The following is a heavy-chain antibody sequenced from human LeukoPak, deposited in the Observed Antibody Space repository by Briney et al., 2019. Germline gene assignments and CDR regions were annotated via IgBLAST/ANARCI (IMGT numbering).Heavy chain of an antibody. V-gene: IGHV3-74*01. CDR3: ASPRYSYGVPTDY. CDR1: GFTFSSYW. Sequence: GGSLRLSCAASGFTFSSYWMHWVRQAPGKWLVWVSRINSDGSSTSYADSVKGRFTISRDNAKNTLYLQMNSLRAEDTAVYYCASPRYSYGVPTDYWGQGTLVTVSS. J-gene: IGHJ4*02. CDR2: INSDGSST. D-gene: IGHD5-24*01.